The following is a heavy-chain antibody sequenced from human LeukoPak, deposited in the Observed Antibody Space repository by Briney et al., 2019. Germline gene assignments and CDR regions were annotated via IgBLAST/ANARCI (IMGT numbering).Heavy chain of an antibody. CDR3: AKVLRGYCRGGTCYYFYGLDV. V-gene: IGHV3-23*01. J-gene: IGHJ6*02. CDR1: GFTFTNFS. Sequence: GGSLRLSCSASGFTFTNFSRSWVRQAPGNGLECFLSFFGSVVSTYYADSVEGRFTISRDNFKSTLYLKMNSLRAEDKAVHYCAKVLRGYCRGGTCYYFYGLDVWGQGNTVTVSS. D-gene: IGHD2-15*01. CDR2: FFGSVVST.